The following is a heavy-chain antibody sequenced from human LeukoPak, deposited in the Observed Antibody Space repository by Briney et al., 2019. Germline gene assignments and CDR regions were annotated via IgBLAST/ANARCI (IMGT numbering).Heavy chain of an antibody. Sequence: GGSLRLSCAASGFTFSSYAMSWVRQAPGKGLEWVSAISGSGGSTYYADSVKGRFTISRDNSKSTLYLQMNSLRAEDTAVYYCAKDRGRQVGATTFLGWGQGTLVTVSS. CDR1: GFTFSSYA. CDR2: ISGSGGST. D-gene: IGHD1-26*01. J-gene: IGHJ4*02. V-gene: IGHV3-23*01. CDR3: AKDRGRQVGATTFLG.